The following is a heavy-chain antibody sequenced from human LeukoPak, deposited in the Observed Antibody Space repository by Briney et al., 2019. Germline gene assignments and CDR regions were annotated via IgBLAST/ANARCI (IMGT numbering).Heavy chain of an antibody. CDR1: GYNFTNFW. D-gene: IGHD1-26*01. V-gene: IGHV5-51*01. J-gene: IGHJ3*02. Sequence: GESLKISCKGFGYNFTNFWTGWVRQMPGKGLEWMGVINPADSDTRYSPSLQGQVTISADKSISTAYLQWSSLKASDTAMYYCARPRIVGAYDAFDIWGQGTMVTVSS. CDR2: INPADSDT. CDR3: ARPRIVGAYDAFDI.